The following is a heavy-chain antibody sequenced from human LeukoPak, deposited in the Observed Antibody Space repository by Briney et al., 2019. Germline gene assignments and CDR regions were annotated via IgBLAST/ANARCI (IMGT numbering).Heavy chain of an antibody. CDR3: ARVLPHYVWVSYRHRNYYYGMDV. J-gene: IGHJ6*02. CDR2: INHSGST. Sequence: SETLSLTCAVYGGSFSGYYWSWIRQPPGKGLEWIGEINHSGSTNYNPSLKSRVTISVDTSKNQFSLKLSSVTAADTAVYYCARVLPHYVWVSYRHRNYYYGMDVWGQGTTVTVSS. CDR1: GGSFSGYY. V-gene: IGHV4-34*01. D-gene: IGHD3-16*01.